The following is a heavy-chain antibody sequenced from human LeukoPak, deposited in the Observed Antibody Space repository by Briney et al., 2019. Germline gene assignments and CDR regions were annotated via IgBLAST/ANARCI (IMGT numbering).Heavy chain of an antibody. V-gene: IGHV3-53*01. D-gene: IGHD3-10*01. CDR2: IFRLGST. CDR1: GFTVSREY. J-gene: IGHJ4*02. CDR3: AKVDYYGSGSSKAGFDY. Sequence: GGSLRLSCAACGFTVSREYMCWVRQAPGKGLEWVSVIFRLGSTFYADSVKGRFTISRDNSKNTLYLQMNSLRAEDTAVYYCAKVDYYGSGSSKAGFDYWGQGTLVTVSS.